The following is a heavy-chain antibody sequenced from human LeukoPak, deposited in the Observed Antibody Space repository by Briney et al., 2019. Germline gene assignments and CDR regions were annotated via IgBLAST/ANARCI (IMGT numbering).Heavy chain of an antibody. CDR1: GFTFSDYY. D-gene: IGHD5-18*01. CDR3: ARDLCTRKYSYDFLAANGMDV. V-gene: IGHV3-11*01. Sequence: GGSLRLSCAASGFTFSDYYMSWIRQAPGKGLEWVSYISSSGSTIYYADSVKGRFTISRDNAKNSLYLQMNSLRAEDTAVYYCARDLCTRKYSYDFLAANGMDVWGQGTTVTVSS. J-gene: IGHJ6*02. CDR2: ISSSGSTI.